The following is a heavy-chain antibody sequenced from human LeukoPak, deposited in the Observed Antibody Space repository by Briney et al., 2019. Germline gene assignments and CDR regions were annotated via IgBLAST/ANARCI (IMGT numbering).Heavy chain of an antibody. CDR3: ARRLTTSHDLDY. D-gene: IGHD2-2*01. J-gene: IGHJ4*02. CDR1: GYTFTGHY. V-gene: IGHV1-2*02. CDR2: INPNSGDT. Sequence: ASVKVSFKASGYTFTGHYMYWVRQAPGQGLEWMGWINPNSGDTNYAQKFQGRVTMTRDTSISTAYMDLNRLTSDDTAVYYCARRLTTSHDLDYWGQGTLVSVFS.